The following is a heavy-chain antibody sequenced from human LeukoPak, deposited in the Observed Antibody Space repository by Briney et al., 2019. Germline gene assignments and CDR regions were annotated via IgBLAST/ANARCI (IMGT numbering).Heavy chain of an antibody. CDR3: ASGAAAGTYYYYGMDV. J-gene: IGHJ6*02. D-gene: IGHD6-13*01. V-gene: IGHV1-69*04. CDR1: GGTFSSYA. CDR2: IIPILGIA. Sequence: APVKVSCKASGGTFSSYAISWVRQAPGQGLEWMGRIIPILGIANYAQKFQGRVTITADKSTSTAYMELSSLRSEDTAVYYCASGAAAGTYYYYGMDVWGQGTTVTVSS.